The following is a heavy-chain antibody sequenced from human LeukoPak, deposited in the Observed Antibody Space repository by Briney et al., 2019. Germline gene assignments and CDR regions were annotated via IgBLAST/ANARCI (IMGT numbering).Heavy chain of an antibody. V-gene: IGHV1-2*02. D-gene: IGHD2-15*01. CDR1: GYTFTDYY. CDR3: ARDSVVKVTTTPENRFDP. Sequence: ASVKVSCKASGYTFTDYYMHWVRLAPGQGPEWMGWINPNSGGTGYAQKFQGRVTITRETSISTAYMELSRLRSDDTAVYYCARDSVVKVTTTPENRFDPWGQGTLITVSP. CDR2: INPNSGGT. J-gene: IGHJ5*02.